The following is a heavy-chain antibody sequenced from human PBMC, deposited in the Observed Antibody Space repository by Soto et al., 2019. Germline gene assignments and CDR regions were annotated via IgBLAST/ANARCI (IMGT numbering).Heavy chain of an antibody. V-gene: IGHV4-38-2*02. D-gene: IGHD2-15*01. CDR3: ARDAYGGTSDFDI. Sequence: QVQLQESGPGLVKPSETLSLTCAVSGYSIRSGYYWGWIRQPPGKGLEWLGSIYYSGSTYYNPSLKSRVTISVDTSKNQFSLKLTSVTAADTAVYYCARDAYGGTSDFDIWGQGTMVTVSS. CDR2: IYYSGST. J-gene: IGHJ3*02. CDR1: GYSIRSGYY.